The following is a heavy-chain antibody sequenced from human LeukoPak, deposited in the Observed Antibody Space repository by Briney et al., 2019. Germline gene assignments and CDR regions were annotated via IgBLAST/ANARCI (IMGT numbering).Heavy chain of an antibody. Sequence: GGSLRLSCAADGFTFRKHWMSWVRQAMGKGLECVAKIKEDGSEKHYVDSVKGRFTISRDNSKNTLYLQMNSLRAEDTAVYYCVASFDYWGQGTLVTVSS. CDR1: GFTFRKHW. CDR3: VASFDY. V-gene: IGHV3-7*03. CDR2: IKEDGSEK. J-gene: IGHJ4*02.